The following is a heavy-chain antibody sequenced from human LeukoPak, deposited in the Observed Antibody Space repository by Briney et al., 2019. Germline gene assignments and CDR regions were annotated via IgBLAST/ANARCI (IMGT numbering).Heavy chain of an antibody. V-gene: IGHV4-30-4*08. CDR3: ARTMVRGVIISDY. Sequence: SQTLSLTCTVSGGSISSGDYYWSWIRQPPGKGLEWIGYIYYSGSTYYNPSLKSRVTISVDTSKNQFSLKLSSVTAADTAVYYCARTMVRGVIISDYWGQGTLVTVSS. D-gene: IGHD3-10*01. CDR2: IYYSGST. CDR1: GGSISSGDYY. J-gene: IGHJ4*02.